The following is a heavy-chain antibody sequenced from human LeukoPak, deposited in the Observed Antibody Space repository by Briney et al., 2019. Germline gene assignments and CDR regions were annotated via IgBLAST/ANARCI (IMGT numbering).Heavy chain of an antibody. D-gene: IGHD4-23*01. CDR2: IYPGDSNI. Sequence: GESLKISCKGSGYSFTSYWIGWVRQMPGKGLEWMGIIYPGDSNIRYSPSFQGQVTISVDKSISTAYLQWSSLKASDTAMYYCARHGQGPGGGIPGGSGPWSDNFDYWGQGTLVTVSS. CDR3: ARHGQGPGGGIPGGSGPWSDNFDY. CDR1: GYSFTSYW. J-gene: IGHJ4*02. V-gene: IGHV5-51*01.